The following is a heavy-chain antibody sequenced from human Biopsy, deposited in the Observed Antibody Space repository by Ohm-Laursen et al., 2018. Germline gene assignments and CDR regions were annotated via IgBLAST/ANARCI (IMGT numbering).Heavy chain of an antibody. D-gene: IGHD3-3*01. CDR1: GGSFSGTY. CDR2: INHSGST. Sequence: SETLSLTCAVSGGSFSGTYWSWIRQTPGKGLEWIGEINHSGSTKYNPSFESRVTISVDTPKNQFSLNLFSVIAADAARYFCARGEYYAYWSGARKLNYFDYWGQGTLVIVSS. CDR3: ARGEYYAYWSGARKLNYFDY. V-gene: IGHV4-34*01. J-gene: IGHJ4*02.